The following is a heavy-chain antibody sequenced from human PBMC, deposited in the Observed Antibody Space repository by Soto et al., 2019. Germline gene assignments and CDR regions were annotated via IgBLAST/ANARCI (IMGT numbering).Heavy chain of an antibody. J-gene: IGHJ4*02. CDR2: ISYDGSNK. D-gene: IGHD5-18*01. CDR1: GFTFSSYG. Sequence: QVQLVESGGGVVQPGRSLRLSCAAPGFTFSSYGMHWVRQAPGKGLEWVAVISYDGSNKYYADYVKGRFTISRDNSKNTLYLQMNSLGSEDTAVYYCAKGSALQLWYLGVGFDYWGQVTLVTVSA. CDR3: AKGSALQLWYLGVGFDY. V-gene: IGHV3-30*18.